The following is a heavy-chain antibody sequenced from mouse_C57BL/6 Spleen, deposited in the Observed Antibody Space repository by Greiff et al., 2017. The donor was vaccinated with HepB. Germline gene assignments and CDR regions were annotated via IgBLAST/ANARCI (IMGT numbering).Heavy chain of an antibody. D-gene: IGHD2-3*01. CDR2: INYDGSST. CDR1: GFTFSDYY. Sequence: EVKLVESEGGLVQPGSSMKLSCTASGFTFSDYYMAWVRQVPEKGLEWVANINYDGSSTYYLDSLKSRFNISRDNAKNILYLQMSSLKSEDTATYYCARDGWFHWYFDVWGTGTTVTVSS. V-gene: IGHV5-16*01. CDR3: ARDGWFHWYFDV. J-gene: IGHJ1*03.